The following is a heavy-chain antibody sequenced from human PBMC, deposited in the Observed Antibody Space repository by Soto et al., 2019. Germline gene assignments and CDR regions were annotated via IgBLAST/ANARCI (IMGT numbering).Heavy chain of an antibody. CDR3: ARGHNWFDP. CDR1: GYTLTTFN. Sequence: QVQLVQSGAEVKKPGASVKVSCKASGYTLTTFNINWVRQATGQGLEWMGWKNPNSGHTGYAQKFQGRVTMTRDTSINTAYMELSRLTSEDTAVYYCARGHNWFDPWGQGTLVTVSS. CDR2: KNPNSGHT. V-gene: IGHV1-8*01. J-gene: IGHJ5*02.